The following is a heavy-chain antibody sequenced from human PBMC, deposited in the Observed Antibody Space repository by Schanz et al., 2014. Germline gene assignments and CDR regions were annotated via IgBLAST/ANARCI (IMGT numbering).Heavy chain of an antibody. Sequence: QVRLVQSGAELKMPGATVKVSCETSGYTFTNYGVSWVRQAPGQGLEWVAWISPYNGNTAYAQNLKGGGRMTTDPSAATAYMELRSLRSDDTAVYYCARDRDQWDGNFCDFWGQGTLVTVSS. CDR1: GYTFTNYG. CDR3: ARDRDQWDGNFCDF. V-gene: IGHV1-18*01. J-gene: IGHJ4*02. D-gene: IGHD1-26*01. CDR2: ISPYNGNT.